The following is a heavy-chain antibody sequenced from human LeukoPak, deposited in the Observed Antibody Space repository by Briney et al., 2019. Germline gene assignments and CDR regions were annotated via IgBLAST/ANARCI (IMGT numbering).Heavy chain of an antibody. J-gene: IGHJ4*02. Sequence: SETLSVTCTVSGGFISSYYWSWLRQPPGKGLEGIGYIYYSESTNYNHSLKSRVTISVDTSKDQFSLKLSSVTAADTAVCYCVRDRTKYCSSTSCPLDYWGQGTLVTVSS. D-gene: IGHD2-2*01. CDR3: VRDRTKYCSSTSCPLDY. V-gene: IGHV4-59*01. CDR2: IYYSEST. CDR1: GGFISSYY.